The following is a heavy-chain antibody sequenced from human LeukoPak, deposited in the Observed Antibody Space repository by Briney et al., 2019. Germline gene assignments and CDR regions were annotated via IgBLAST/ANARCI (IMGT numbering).Heavy chain of an antibody. D-gene: IGHD3-10*01. CDR3: ARDNLTYGSGSYCLDY. J-gene: IGHJ4*02. CDR1: GGSISSSSYY. CDR2: IYTSGST. V-gene: IGHV4-61*02. Sequence: SETLSLTCTVSGGSISSSSYYWGWIRQPAGKGLEWIGRIYTSGSTNYNPSLKSRDTMSVDTSKNQFSLKLSSVTAADTAVYYCARDNLTYGSGSYCLDYWGQGTLVTVSS.